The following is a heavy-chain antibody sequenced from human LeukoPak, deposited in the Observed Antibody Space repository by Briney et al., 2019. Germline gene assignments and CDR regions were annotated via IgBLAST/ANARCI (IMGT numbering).Heavy chain of an antibody. CDR3: ARGEATVVTAPSYYYYYYMDV. CDR1: GGSISSGSYY. V-gene: IGHV4-61*02. J-gene: IGHJ6*03. Sequence: TSETLSLXCTVSGGSISSGSYYWSWIRQPAAKGLEWIGRIYTSGITNYNPSLKSRVTISVDTSKNQFSLKLSSVTAADTAVYYCARGEATVVTAPSYYYYYYMDVWGKGTTVTVSS. D-gene: IGHD4-23*01. CDR2: IYTSGIT.